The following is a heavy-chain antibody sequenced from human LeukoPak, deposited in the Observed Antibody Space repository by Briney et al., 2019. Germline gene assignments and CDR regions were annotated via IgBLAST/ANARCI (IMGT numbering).Heavy chain of an antibody. J-gene: IGHJ4*02. CDR2: ISDSGGRT. Sequence: GGSLRLSCAASGFTFSTYGMRWVRQAPGEGLEWVSGISDSGGRTTYADSVKGRFTISRDNSKKTVYLQMNSLRVEDTAVYYCAKDPVAYNYGYGFDSWGQGTLVTVSS. CDR3: AKDPVAYNYGYGFDS. V-gene: IGHV3-23*01. CDR1: GFTFSTYG. D-gene: IGHD5-18*01.